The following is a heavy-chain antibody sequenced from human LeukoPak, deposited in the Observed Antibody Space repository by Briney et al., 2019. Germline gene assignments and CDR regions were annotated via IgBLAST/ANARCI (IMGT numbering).Heavy chain of an antibody. CDR2: IYSGGST. CDR3: ASNTLGATLEDAFDI. V-gene: IGHV3-66*01. J-gene: IGHJ3*02. D-gene: IGHD1-26*01. Sequence: PGGSLRLSCAVSGFTVSSSYMSWVRQAPGKGLEWVSVIYSGGSTYYADSVKGRFTISRDNSKNTLYLQMNSLRAEDTAVYYCASNTLGATLEDAFDIWGQGTMVTVSS. CDR1: GFTVSSSY.